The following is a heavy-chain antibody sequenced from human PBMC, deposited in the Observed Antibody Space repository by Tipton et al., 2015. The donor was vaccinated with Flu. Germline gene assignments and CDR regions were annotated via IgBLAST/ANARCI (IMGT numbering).Heavy chain of an antibody. CDR1: GFTLSNYW. CDR3: ARQGKVGVFDL. J-gene: IGHJ3*01. V-gene: IGHV3-7*01. Sequence: GSLRLSCAASGFTLSNYWMTWVRQAPGKGLEWVANINQDGSQKHYVDSVKGRFTISRDNPVNSVYLQMNSLRAEDTAVYYCARQGKVGVFDLWGQGTMVTVSS. CDR2: INQDGSQK. D-gene: IGHD3-10*01.